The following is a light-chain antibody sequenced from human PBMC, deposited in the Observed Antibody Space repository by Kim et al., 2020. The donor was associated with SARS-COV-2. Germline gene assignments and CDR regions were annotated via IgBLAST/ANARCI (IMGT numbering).Light chain of an antibody. V-gene: IGLV2-8*01. CDR3: SSYASNIAWV. J-gene: IGLJ3*02. Sequence: GQQDDPSSTGTSSGVGDYKYYSWYQQHPGKPPKDWIYGVGKRPSGVPDRFSCSKYGNTASLTVSGLQAEDEADYYCSSYASNIAWVFGGGTQLTVL. CDR1: SSGVGDYKY. CDR2: GVG.